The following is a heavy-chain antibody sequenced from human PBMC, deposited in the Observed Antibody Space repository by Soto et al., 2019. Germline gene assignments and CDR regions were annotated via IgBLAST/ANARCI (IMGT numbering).Heavy chain of an antibody. CDR1: GYTFTGYY. CDR3: ARVGGKKGMDV. J-gene: IGHJ6*02. Sequence: ASVQVSCKASGYTFTGYYMHWVRQAPGQGLEWMGWINPNSGGTNYAQKFQGGVTMPGNTSTSTAYRGRSRLRLDNTAVYYCARVGGKKGMDVWGQGTTV. D-gene: IGHD3-16*01. V-gene: IGHV1-2*02. CDR2: INPNSGGT.